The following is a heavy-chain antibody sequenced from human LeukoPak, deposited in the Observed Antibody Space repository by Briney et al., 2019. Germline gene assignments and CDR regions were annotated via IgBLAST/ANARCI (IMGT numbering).Heavy chain of an antibody. Sequence: PGGSLRLSCAASGFTFSSYAMSWVRQAPGQGLEWVSTISQGGETPYYADSVKGRFTVSRGNSKNTLYLQIDSLSAEDTAVYYCARLVIPSRSRWFDPWGQGTLVTVSS. CDR2: ISQGGETP. V-gene: IGHV3-23*01. CDR3: ARLVIPSRSRWFDP. D-gene: IGHD2-21*01. CDR1: GFTFSSYA. J-gene: IGHJ5*02.